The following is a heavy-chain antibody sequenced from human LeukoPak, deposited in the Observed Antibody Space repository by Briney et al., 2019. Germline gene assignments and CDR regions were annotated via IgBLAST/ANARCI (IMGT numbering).Heavy chain of an antibody. V-gene: IGHV3-48*03. D-gene: IGHD3-22*01. CDR2: ISSSGSTI. CDR3: AELGITMIAGV. CDR1: GFTFSSYE. Sequence: GGSLRLSCAASGFTFSSYEMNWVRQAPGKGLEWVSYISSSGSTIYYADSVKGRFTISRDNARNSLYLQMNSLRAEDTAVYYCAELGITMIAGVWGKGTTVTISS. J-gene: IGHJ6*04.